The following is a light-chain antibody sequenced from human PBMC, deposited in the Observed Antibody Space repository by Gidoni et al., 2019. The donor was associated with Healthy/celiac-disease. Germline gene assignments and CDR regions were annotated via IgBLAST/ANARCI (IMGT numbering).Light chain of an antibody. V-gene: IGKV3-20*01. J-gene: IGKJ4*01. CDR2: VPA. Sequence: ELVLTQSPRTLSLSPGERANLSCSASQSVSSSYLAWYQQQPGQAPRLLIYVPASRATGIPYRSSGSGSGTDFTLTISRLEPEYFAVYYCQQYGSSTSLTFGGXTKVEIK. CDR3: QQYGSSTSLT. CDR1: QSVSSSY.